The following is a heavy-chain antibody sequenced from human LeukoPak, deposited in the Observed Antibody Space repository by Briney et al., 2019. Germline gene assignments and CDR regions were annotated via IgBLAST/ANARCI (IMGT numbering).Heavy chain of an antibody. CDR3: ARHVKEFGDQSGMA. J-gene: IGHJ5*02. CDR2: IYYSGST. V-gene: IGHV4-59*08. D-gene: IGHD4-17*01. Sequence: PSETLSLTCTVSGGSISSYYWSWIRQPPGKGLEWIGCIYYSGSTNYNPSLKSRATISVDTSKNQFSLKLSSVTAADTAVYYCARHVKEFGDQSGMAWGQGTLVTVSS. CDR1: GGSISSYY.